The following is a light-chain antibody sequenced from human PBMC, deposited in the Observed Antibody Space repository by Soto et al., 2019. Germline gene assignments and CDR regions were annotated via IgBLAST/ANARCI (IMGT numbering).Light chain of an antibody. CDR3: QQRSNWPLT. Sequence: EIVLTQSPATLSLSPGERAALSCKASQSVSSHLAWYQKKPGQAPRLLIHDASNRATGIPARFSGSGSGTDFAFIISSLEPEDLAVYYCQQRSNWPLTFGGGTKVEIK. CDR2: DAS. V-gene: IGKV3-11*01. CDR1: QSVSSH. J-gene: IGKJ4*01.